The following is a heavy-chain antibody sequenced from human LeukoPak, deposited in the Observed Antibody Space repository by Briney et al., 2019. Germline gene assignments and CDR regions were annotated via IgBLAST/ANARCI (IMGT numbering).Heavy chain of an antibody. J-gene: IGHJ4*02. CDR1: GFIFSTYA. V-gene: IGHV3-23*01. Sequence: GGSLRLSCAASGFIFSTYAMSWVRQAPGKGLEWVSAITGSGDSTYYADSVKGRFTISRDNSKNTLSLQMNSLRAEDAAVYYCAKENPVGGTNYFDYWGQGTLVTVSS. D-gene: IGHD1-26*01. CDR2: ITGSGDST. CDR3: AKENPVGGTNYFDY.